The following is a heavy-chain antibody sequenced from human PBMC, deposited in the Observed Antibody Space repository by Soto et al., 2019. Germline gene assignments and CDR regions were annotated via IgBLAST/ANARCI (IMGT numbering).Heavy chain of an antibody. CDR1: GGSFSGYY. V-gene: IGHV4-34*01. J-gene: IGHJ5*01. CDR3: SARAYDPNGYYPFAP. D-gene: IGHD3-22*01. CDR2: INHSGST. Sequence: PETLCVTCGGYGGSFSGYYWSWFRQPPGKGLEWIGEINHSGSTSYNPSLKSRVTISVDTSKNQFSLTLSAVTAADTAMYYCSARAYDPNGYYPFAPWGQVPPGTVS.